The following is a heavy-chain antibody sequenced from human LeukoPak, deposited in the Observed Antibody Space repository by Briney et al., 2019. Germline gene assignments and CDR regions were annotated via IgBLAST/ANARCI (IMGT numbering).Heavy chain of an antibody. V-gene: IGHV1-24*01. CDR1: GYTLTELS. CDR3: ATIDSSGYYPWAFDI. D-gene: IGHD3-22*01. J-gene: IGHJ3*02. CDR2: FDPEDGET. Sequence: ASVKVSCKVSGYTLTELSMHWVRQAPGKGLDWMGGFDPEDGETIYAQKFQGRVTMTEDTSTDTAYMELSSLRSEDTAVYYCATIDSSGYYPWAFDIWGQGTMVTVSS.